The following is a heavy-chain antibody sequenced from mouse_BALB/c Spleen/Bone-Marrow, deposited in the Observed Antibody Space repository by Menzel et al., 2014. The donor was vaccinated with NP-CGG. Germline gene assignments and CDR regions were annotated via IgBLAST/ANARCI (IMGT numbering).Heavy chain of an antibody. D-gene: IGHD2-1*01. CDR3: ARDGNYAVLDY. Sequence: VQLVESGPELVKPGASVKMSCKASGYTYTDYVISWVKQRTGQGLEWIGETDPGRGGSFYNEKFKAKATLTADKSASTAYMQLSSLTSEDSAVYFCARDGNYAVLDYWGQGTSVTVSS. V-gene: IGHV1-77*01. CDR1: GYTYTDYV. CDR2: TDPGRGGS. J-gene: IGHJ4*01.